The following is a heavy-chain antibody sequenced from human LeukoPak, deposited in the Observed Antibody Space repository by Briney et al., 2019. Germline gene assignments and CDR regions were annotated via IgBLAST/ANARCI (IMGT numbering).Heavy chain of an antibody. Sequence: GGSLRLSCAVSGFTFNSYAMHWVRQTPGKGLEWVAVISYEGSNKYYADSVKGRFTISRDNSKNTLYLQMNSLRAEDTAVYYCARGRGGGYSGYDQFDYWGQGTLVTVSS. CDR2: ISYEGSNK. D-gene: IGHD5-12*01. V-gene: IGHV3-30-3*01. CDR3: ARGRGGGYSGYDQFDY. J-gene: IGHJ4*02. CDR1: GFTFNSYA.